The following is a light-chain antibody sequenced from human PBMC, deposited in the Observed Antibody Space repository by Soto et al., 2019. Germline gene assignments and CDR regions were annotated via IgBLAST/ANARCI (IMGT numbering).Light chain of an antibody. CDR1: QTINTY. CDR2: AIS. J-gene: IGKJ1*01. V-gene: IGKV1-39*01. Sequence: DIRMPQSPSSLSASVGDSVTISCRAGQTINTYLNWYQQKPGQAPKVLIFAISTLQPGVPSRFRGSGSGTEFSLTISSLQPEDAATYYCQQSYSMPPWTFGQGTKVQIK. CDR3: QQSYSMPPWT.